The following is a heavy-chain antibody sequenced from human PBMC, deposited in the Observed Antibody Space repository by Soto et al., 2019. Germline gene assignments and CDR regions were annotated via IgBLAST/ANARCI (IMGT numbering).Heavy chain of an antibody. CDR1: GGSISSYY. CDR3: ARVNDFWSGYSSSLWFDP. Sequence: QVQLQESGPGLVKPSETLSLTCTVSGGSISSYYWSWIRQPPGKGLEWIGYIYYSGSTNYNPSLQSRVTISVDTSKNQFSLKLSSVTAADTAVYYCARVNDFWSGYSSSLWFDPWGQGTLVTVSS. J-gene: IGHJ5*02. CDR2: IYYSGST. D-gene: IGHD3-3*01. V-gene: IGHV4-59*01.